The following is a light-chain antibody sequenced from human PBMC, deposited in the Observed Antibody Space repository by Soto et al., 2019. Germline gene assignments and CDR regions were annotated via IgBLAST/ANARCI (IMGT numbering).Light chain of an antibody. CDR3: QHYDSYSPTWT. Sequence: DIQMTQSPSTLSASVGDRVSITCRASQSIGDWLAWYQQKPGKAPKLLIYKASNLQSGVPSRFSGRGSGTDFTLAISSLQPDDFATYYCQHYDSYSPTWTFGQGTKVDIK. J-gene: IGKJ1*01. CDR2: KAS. CDR1: QSIGDW. V-gene: IGKV1-5*03.